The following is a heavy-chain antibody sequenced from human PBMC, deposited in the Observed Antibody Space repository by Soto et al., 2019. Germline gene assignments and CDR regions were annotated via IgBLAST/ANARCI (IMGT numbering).Heavy chain of an antibody. J-gene: IGHJ6*02. CDR2: IRGKANSYAT. CDR1: GFTFSDSA. V-gene: IGHV3-73*01. CDR3: TRHVWGVLGYYYYYGMDV. D-gene: IGHD3-16*01. Sequence: GGSLRLSCAASGFTFSDSAMHWVRQASGKGLEWVGRIRGKANSYATAYAASVKGRFTISRDDSKNTAYLQMNSLKTEDTAVYYCTRHVWGVLGYYYYYGMDVWGQGTTVTVSS.